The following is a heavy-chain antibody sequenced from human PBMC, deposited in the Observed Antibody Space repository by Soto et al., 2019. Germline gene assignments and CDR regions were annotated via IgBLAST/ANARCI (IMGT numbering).Heavy chain of an antibody. Sequence: SETLSLTCKVSGGSIRSGDYYWSWIRQPPGKGLEWIGFINNNGTTYYNPSLKSRLTISVDPSKNQLSLTLRSVTAADTAVYYCARDSSSYYFYYGLDVWGPGTTVTVSS. J-gene: IGHJ6*02. CDR2: INNNGTT. CDR1: GGSIRSGDYY. V-gene: IGHV4-30-4*01. CDR3: ARDSSSYYFYYGLDV. D-gene: IGHD6-6*01.